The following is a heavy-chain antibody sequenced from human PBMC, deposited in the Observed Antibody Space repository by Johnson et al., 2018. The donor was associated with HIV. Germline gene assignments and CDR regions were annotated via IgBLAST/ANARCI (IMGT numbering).Heavy chain of an antibody. CDR2: IRYDGSHK. V-gene: IGHV3-30*02. CDR1: GFTFSNYG. CDR3: AKDRGEGDGFDI. J-gene: IGHJ3*02. Sequence: QVQLVESGGGVVQPGGSLRLSCAASGFTFSNYGMHWVRQAPGKGLEWVAFIRYDGSHKYYVDSVKGRFTISRDNSKNTLYLQMNSLRAEDTAVYYCAKDRGEGDGFDIWGQGTMVTVSS. D-gene: IGHD7-27*01.